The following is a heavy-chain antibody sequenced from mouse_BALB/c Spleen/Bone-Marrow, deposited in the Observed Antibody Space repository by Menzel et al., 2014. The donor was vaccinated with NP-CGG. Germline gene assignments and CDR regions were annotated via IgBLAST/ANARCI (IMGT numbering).Heavy chain of an antibody. CDR3: ARGLRYDWYFDV. CDR2: IWAGRST. V-gene: IGHV2-9*02. J-gene: IGHJ1*01. CDR1: GFSLTSYG. D-gene: IGHD2-14*01. Sequence: AQLQQSGPGLVAPSQSLSITCTVSGFSLTSYGVHWVRQPPGKGLEWLGVIWAGRSTNYNSALMSRLSISKDNSKSQVFVKMNSLQTDDTAMYYCARGLRYDWYFDVWGAGTTVTVSS.